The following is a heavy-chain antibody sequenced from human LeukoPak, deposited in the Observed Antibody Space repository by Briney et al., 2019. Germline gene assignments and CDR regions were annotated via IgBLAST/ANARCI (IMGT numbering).Heavy chain of an antibody. CDR3: AKRYY. Sequence: PGGSLRLSCAASGFTFSSYSMNWVRQAPGKGLEWVSYISDSSSIIYYADSVKGRFTISRDNAKNSLYLQMNSLRAEDTAVYYCAKRYYWGQGTLVTVSS. CDR1: GFTFSSYS. D-gene: IGHD3-9*01. J-gene: IGHJ4*02. CDR2: ISDSSSII. V-gene: IGHV3-48*01.